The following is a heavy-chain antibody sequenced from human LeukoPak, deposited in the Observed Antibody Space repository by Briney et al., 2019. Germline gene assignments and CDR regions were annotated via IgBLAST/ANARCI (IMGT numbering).Heavy chain of an antibody. CDR2: ITLSSSSI. CDR3: ASPAGGYGGFDY. CDR1: GFNFNNYN. V-gene: IGHV3-48*01. D-gene: IGHD4-23*01. J-gene: IGHJ4*02. Sequence: GGSLRLSCAASGFNFNNYNMNWVRQAPGKGLEWVSYITLSSSSIYYADSVKGRFTISRDNAKNSLYLQMNSLRAEDTAVYYCASPAGGYGGFDYWGQGTLVTVSS.